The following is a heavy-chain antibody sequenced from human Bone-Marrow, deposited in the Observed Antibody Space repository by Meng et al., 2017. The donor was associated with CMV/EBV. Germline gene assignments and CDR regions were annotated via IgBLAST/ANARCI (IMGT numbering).Heavy chain of an antibody. J-gene: IGHJ6*02. CDR2: MNPNSGNT. CDR1: GYTFTSYD. D-gene: IGHD2-2*01. CDR3: AMGGIVVVPAAIPALRDYYYYYGMDV. Sequence: ASVKVSCKASGYTFTSYDINWVRQATGQGLEWMGWMNPNSGNTGYAQKFQGRVTMTRNTSISTAYMELSSLRSEDTAVYYCAMGGIVVVPAAIPALRDYYYYYGMDVWGQGTTVTVSS. V-gene: IGHV1-8*01.